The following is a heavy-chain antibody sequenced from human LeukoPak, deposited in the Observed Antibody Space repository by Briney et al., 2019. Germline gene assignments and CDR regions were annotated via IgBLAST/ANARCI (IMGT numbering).Heavy chain of an antibody. D-gene: IGHD3-3*01. CDR2: IYTSVRT. CDR1: GGSISSYY. J-gene: IGHJ5*02. Sequence: PSETLSLTCTVSGGSISSYYGSWIRQPAGKGLEWIGRIYTSVRTNYNPSLKSRVTMSVDMSKNQFSLTLSSVTVVDTGVYYCARAVDSYYDFWSGYRYNWFDPWGQGTLVTVSS. V-gene: IGHV4-4*07. CDR3: ARAVDSYYDFWSGYRYNWFDP.